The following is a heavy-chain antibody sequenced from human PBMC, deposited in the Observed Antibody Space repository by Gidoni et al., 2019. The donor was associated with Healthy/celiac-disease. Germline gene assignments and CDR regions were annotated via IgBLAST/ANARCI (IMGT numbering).Heavy chain of an antibody. CDR1: GYTFTGYY. D-gene: IGHD3-3*01. CDR2: INPNSGGT. J-gene: IGHJ4*02. CDR3: ARGVDVLRFLEWLSEFDY. Sequence: QVQLVQSGAEVKKPGASVKVSCKASGYTFTGYYMHWVRPAPGQGLEWMGWINPNSGGTNYAQKFQGRGTMTRDTSISTAYMELSRLRSDDTAVYYCARGVDVLRFLEWLSEFDYWGQGTLVTVSS. V-gene: IGHV1-2*02.